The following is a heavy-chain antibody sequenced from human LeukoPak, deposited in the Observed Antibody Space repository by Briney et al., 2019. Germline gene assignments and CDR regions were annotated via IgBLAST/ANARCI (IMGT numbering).Heavy chain of an antibody. J-gene: IGHJ4*02. D-gene: IGHD3-9*01. CDR2: IYPGDSGT. CDR3: AIPLRYLGCPTV. CDR1: GYSSTNYC. V-gene: IGHV5-51*01. Sequence: GESLKISSKGSGYSSTNYCIGWVRQMPGKDLEWMGMIYPGDSGTKYSPSFQGQVTISADKSNNPSYLQRSSLKSLDAGMYYCAIPLRYLGCPTVWGQGTLGTVSS.